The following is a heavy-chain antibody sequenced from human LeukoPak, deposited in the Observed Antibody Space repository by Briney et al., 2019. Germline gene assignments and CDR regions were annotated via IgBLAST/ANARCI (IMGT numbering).Heavy chain of an antibody. J-gene: IGHJ4*02. CDR2: IYHSGNT. CDR3: ARHGYIAVAGTVDY. Sequence: SSETLSLTCTVSGCSISSGHYWGWVRQPPGKGLEWIGSIYHSGNTYCNPSLKRRVTISVDTSKNQSSLNLSSVTAADTAVYYCARHGYIAVAGTVDYWGQGTLITVSS. CDR1: GCSISSGHY. D-gene: IGHD6-19*01. V-gene: IGHV4-38-2*02.